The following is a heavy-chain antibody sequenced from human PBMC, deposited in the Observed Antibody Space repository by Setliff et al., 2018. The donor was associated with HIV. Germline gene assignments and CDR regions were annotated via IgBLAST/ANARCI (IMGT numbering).Heavy chain of an antibody. J-gene: IGHJ6*03. CDR1: GFTFDSYS. Sequence: PGGSLRLSCATSGFTFDSYSIIWVRQAPGKGLEWVSYISGLGGGTIYYADSVRGRFTISRDDAEKSVYLQMNSLRAEDTAVYYCARTQDRYYYYYYMDVWGKGTTVTVSS. CDR3: ARTQDRYYYYYYMDV. CDR2: ISGLGGGTI. V-gene: IGHV3-48*01.